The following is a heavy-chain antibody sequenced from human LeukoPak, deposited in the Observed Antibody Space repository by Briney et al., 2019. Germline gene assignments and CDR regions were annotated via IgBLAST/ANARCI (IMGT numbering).Heavy chain of an antibody. D-gene: IGHD3-10*01. CDR2: ISSSGSTI. J-gene: IGHJ6*02. CDR1: GFTFSSYE. CDR3: ARWERLYGSGSYYILIGTDV. V-gene: IGHV3-48*03. Sequence: QTGGSRRLSCAASGFTFSSYEMNWVRQAPGKGLEWVSYISSSGSTIYYADSVKGRFTISRDNAKNSLYLQMNSLRAEDTAVYYCARWERLYGSGSYYILIGTDVWGQGTTVTVSS.